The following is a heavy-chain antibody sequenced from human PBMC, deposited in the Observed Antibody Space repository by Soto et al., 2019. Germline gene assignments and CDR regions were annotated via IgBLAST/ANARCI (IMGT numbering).Heavy chain of an antibody. CDR3: FFQAEDGIRVTVPVSAFLLNRSSDL. Sequence: PGKGLEWIGNIHYNGNTKYNPSLKSRVSMSVDTSKNQFSLRLISVTAADTAKYFFFFQAEDGIRVTVPVSAFLLNRSSDL. CDR2: IHYNGNT. J-gene: IGHJ2*01. D-gene: IGHD3-16*02. V-gene: IGHV4-59*01.